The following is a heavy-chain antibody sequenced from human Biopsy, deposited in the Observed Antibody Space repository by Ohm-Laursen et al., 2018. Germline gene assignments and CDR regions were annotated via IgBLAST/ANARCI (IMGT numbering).Heavy chain of an antibody. CDR1: GYTFTEYY. J-gene: IGHJ4*02. Sequence: ASVKVSCKASGYTFTEYYINWGRQAPGQGLEWMGIINPRSGNTGYSQKFQVRVTMTTDTSTSTVYMELSSLRSEDTAVYYCVLASFDYWGQGTLVTVSS. CDR3: VLASFDY. CDR2: INPRSGNT. V-gene: IGHV1-46*01.